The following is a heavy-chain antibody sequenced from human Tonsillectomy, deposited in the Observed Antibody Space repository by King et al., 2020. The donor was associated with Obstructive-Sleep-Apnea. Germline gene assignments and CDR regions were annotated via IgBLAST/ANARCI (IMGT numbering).Heavy chain of an antibody. CDR2: IYHSGST. CDR1: GGSISSSNW. J-gene: IGHJ2*01. V-gene: IGHV4-4*02. CDR3: ARGARGWYDYWYFDL. Sequence: QLQESGPGLVKPSGTLSLTCAVSGGSISSSNWWSWVRQPPGKGLGGIGEIYHSGSTHYNPSLQSRVTISVDKSKNQFSLKLSSVTAADTAVYYCARGARGWYDYWYFDLWGRGTLVTVSS. D-gene: IGHD6-19*01.